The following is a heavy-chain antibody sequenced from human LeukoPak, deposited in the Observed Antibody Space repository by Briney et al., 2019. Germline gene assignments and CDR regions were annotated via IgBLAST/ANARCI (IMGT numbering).Heavy chain of an antibody. CDR3: ARESERAPDFGINYFYYMDV. V-gene: IGHV1-2*02. CDR2: INPNSGGT. CDR1: GYTFTGYH. J-gene: IGHJ6*03. Sequence: ASVKVSCKAPGYTFTGYHIHWVRQAPGQGLEWMGWINPNSGGTNYAQKFQGRVTMTGDTSISTAYMELSWLSSDDTAIYYCARESERAPDFGINYFYYMDVWGEGTAVIVS. D-gene: IGHD3-3*01.